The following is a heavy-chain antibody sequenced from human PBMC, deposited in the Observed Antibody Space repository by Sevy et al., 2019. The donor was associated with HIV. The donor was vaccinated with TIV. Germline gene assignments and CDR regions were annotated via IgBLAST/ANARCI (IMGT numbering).Heavy chain of an antibody. CDR3: VRGLQTHCDRTACPLDH. V-gene: IGHV3-13*01. J-gene: IGHJ4*02. D-gene: IGHD2-21*01. CDR2: IGTLGDK. Sequence: GGSLRLSCAGYGFSFSDSDMHWVRHPTGKSLEWISSIGTLGDKFYADSVKGRFTISRDNAKGALYLQMSNLRAGDTALYYCVRGLQTHCDRTACPLDHWGQGTLVTVSS. CDR1: GFSFSDSD.